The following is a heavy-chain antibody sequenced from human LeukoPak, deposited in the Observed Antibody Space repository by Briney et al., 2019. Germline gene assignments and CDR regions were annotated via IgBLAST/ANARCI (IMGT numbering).Heavy chain of an antibody. CDR2: ISASGAST. CDR1: GITFSSYA. V-gene: IGHV3-23*01. CDR3: AKGMGYCSSTSCYTGYDAFDI. D-gene: IGHD2-2*02. Sequence: GGSLRLSCAASGITFSSYAMSWVRQSPGKGLEWVSSISASGASTYYADSVKGRFTISRDNSKNTLYLQMNSLRAEDTAVYYCAKGMGYCSSTSCYTGYDAFDIWGQGTMVTVSS. J-gene: IGHJ3*02.